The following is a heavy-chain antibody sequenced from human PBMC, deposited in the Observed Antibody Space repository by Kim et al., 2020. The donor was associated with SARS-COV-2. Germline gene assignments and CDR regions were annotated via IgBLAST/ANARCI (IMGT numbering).Heavy chain of an antibody. CDR3: AKDRTYGEVDY. J-gene: IGHJ4*02. D-gene: IGHD4-17*01. Sequence: YYADSVKGRFTISRDNSKNTLYLQMNSLRAEDTAVYYCAKDRTYGEVDYWGQGTLVTVSS. V-gene: IGHV3-23*01.